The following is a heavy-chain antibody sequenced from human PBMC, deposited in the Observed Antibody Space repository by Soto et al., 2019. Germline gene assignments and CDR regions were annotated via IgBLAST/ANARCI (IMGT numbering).Heavy chain of an antibody. D-gene: IGHD3-22*01. CDR2: IYDRGST. J-gene: IGHJ3*02. CDR3: ARVSGNDAFDI. V-gene: IGHV4-4*02. CDR1: GGSISSSNW. Sequence: QVQLQESGPGLVKPSGTLSLTCAVSGGSISSSNWWSWVRQPPGKGLEWIGEIYDRGSTNYNPSLKXRXTXSXXKSKNQFSLKLRSVTAADTALYYCARVSGNDAFDIWGQGTMVTVSS.